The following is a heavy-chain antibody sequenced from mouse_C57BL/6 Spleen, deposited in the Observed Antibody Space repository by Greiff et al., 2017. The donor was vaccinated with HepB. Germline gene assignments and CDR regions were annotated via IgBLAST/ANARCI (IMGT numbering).Heavy chain of an antibody. CDR1: GFTFSDFY. Sequence: EVKVVESGGGLVQSGRSLRLSCATSGFTFSDFYMEWVRQAPGKGLEWIAASRNKANDYTTEYSASVKGRFIVSRDTSQSILYLQMNALRAEDTAIYYCARDAFGYDAAYWGQGTLVTVSA. D-gene: IGHD2-2*01. CDR3: ARDAFGYDAAY. J-gene: IGHJ3*01. V-gene: IGHV7-1*01. CDR2: SRNKANDYTT.